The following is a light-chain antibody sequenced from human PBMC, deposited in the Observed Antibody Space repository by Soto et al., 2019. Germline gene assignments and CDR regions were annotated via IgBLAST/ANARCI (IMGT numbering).Light chain of an antibody. Sequence: DIQMTPSPSSLSASVGDRVTITCLASQSISSYLNWYQQKPGKAPKLLIYAASSLQSGVPSRFSGSGSGTDFTLTISSLQPEDFATYYCQKSYSTSWTCGQGTKGDIK. V-gene: IGKV1-39*01. CDR3: QKSYSTSWT. CDR2: AAS. J-gene: IGKJ1*01. CDR1: QSISSY.